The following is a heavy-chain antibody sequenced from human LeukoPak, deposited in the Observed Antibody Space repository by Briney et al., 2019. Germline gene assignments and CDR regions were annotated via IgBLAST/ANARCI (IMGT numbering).Heavy chain of an antibody. CDR3: AQGLLFDP. V-gene: IGHV4-39*01. CDR2: IYYSGST. D-gene: IGHD6-25*01. Sequence: SETLSLTCTVSGGSISSSSYYWGWIRQPPGKGLEWIGSIYYSGSTYYNPSLKSRVTISVDTSKNQFSLKLSSVTAADTAVYCCAQGLLFDPWGQGTLVTVSS. CDR1: GGSISSSSYY. J-gene: IGHJ5*02.